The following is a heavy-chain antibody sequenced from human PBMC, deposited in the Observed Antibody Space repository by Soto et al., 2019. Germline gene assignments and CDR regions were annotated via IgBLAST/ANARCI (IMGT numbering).Heavy chain of an antibody. J-gene: IGHJ4*02. V-gene: IGHV3-30*04. Sequence: QVHLVESGGGVVQPGRSLILSCAASGFTFRRHAVHWVRQAPGKGLEWVAVVSSDGSAKYYLDSVKGRFTSSRDNSKNTAFLQLNSLSSEDTAVYYCARSRSGAVADSFDSWGQGTLVTVST. D-gene: IGHD3-10*01. CDR3: ARSRSGAVADSFDS. CDR1: GFTFRRHA. CDR2: VSSDGSAK.